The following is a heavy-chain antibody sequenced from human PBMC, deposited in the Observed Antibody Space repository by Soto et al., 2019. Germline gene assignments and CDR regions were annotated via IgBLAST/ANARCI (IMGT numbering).Heavy chain of an antibody. CDR1: GFTFDDYT. V-gene: IGHV3-43*01. D-gene: IGHD6-13*01. Sequence: GGSLRLSCAASGFTFDDYTMHWVRQAPGKGLEWVSLISWDGGSTYYADSVKGRFTISRDNSKNSLYLQMNSLRTEDTALYYCAKDILGRGSPGIAAAYSDYWGQGTLVTVSS. CDR2: ISWDGGST. J-gene: IGHJ4*02. CDR3: AKDILGRGSPGIAAAYSDY.